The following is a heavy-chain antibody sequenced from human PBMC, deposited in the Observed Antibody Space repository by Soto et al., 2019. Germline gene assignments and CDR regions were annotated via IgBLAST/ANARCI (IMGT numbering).Heavy chain of an antibody. V-gene: IGHV1-18*01. D-gene: IGHD1-7*01. J-gene: IGHJ3*02. CDR2: ISAYNGNT. CDR1: GYTFTSCG. Sequence: GASVKVSCKASGYTFTSCGISWMRQAPGQGLEWMGWISAYNGNTNYAQKLQGRVTMTTDTSTSTAYMELRSLRSDDTAVYYCARVELLSATHAFDIWGQGTMVTVSS. CDR3: ARVELLSATHAFDI.